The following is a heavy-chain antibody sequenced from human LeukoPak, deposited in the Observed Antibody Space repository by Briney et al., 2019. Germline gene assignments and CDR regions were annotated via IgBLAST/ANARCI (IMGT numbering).Heavy chain of an antibody. CDR3: ASNGGGGSCYHDY. J-gene: IGHJ4*02. CDR2: INHSGST. D-gene: IGHD2-15*01. Sequence: PSETLSLTYAVYGGSFSVYYWSWIRQPPGKGLEWIGEINHSGSTNYNPSLKSRVTISVDTSKNQFSLKLSSVTAADTAVYYCASNGGGGSCYHDYWGQGTLVTVSS. CDR1: GGSFSVYY. V-gene: IGHV4-34*01.